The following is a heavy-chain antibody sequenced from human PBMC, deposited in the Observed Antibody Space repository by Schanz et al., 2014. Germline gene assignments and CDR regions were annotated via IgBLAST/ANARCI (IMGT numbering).Heavy chain of an antibody. V-gene: IGHV3-11*05. CDR3: AKSYDTSGYSGFDY. Sequence: QVQLVESGGGLVKPGGSLRLSCVASGFTFSDYYMSWIRQAPGHCLSWFSYLILIILYTNYADSVKGRFTISRDNSKXXLFLQMNSLRAEDTALYFCAKSYDTSGYSGFDYWGQGTLVTVSS. CDR2: LILIILYT. CDR1: GFTFSDYY. D-gene: IGHD3-22*01. J-gene: IGHJ4*02.